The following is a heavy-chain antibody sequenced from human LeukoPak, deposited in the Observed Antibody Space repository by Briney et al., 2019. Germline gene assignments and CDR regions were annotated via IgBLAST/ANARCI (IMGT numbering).Heavy chain of an antibody. CDR2: ISGSGGST. CDR1: GFTFSSYA. J-gene: IGHJ4*02. V-gene: IGHV3-23*01. CDR3: AKTWDTMIVVASDY. Sequence: AGGSLRLSCAASGFTFSSYAMSWVRQAPGRGLEWVSAISGSGGSTYYADSVKGRFTISRDNSKNTLYLQMNSLRAEDTAVYYCAKTWDTMIVVASDYWGQGTLVTVSS. D-gene: IGHD3-22*01.